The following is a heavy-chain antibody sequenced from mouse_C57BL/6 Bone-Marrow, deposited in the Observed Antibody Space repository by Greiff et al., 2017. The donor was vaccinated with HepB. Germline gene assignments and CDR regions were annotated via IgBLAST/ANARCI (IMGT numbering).Heavy chain of an antibody. CDR2: IYPGSGST. CDR3: ASAPYWYFDV. V-gene: IGHV1-55*01. CDR1: GYTFTSYW. Sequence: VQLVESGAELVKPGASVKMSCKASGYTFTSYWITWVKQRPGQGLEWIGDIYPGSGSTNYNEKFKSKATLTVDTSSSTAYMQLSSLTSEDSAVYYCASAPYWYFDVWGTGTTVTVSS. J-gene: IGHJ1*03.